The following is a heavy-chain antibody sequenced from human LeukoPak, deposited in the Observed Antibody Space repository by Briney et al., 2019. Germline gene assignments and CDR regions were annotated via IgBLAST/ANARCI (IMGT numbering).Heavy chain of an antibody. CDR2: TYYRSKWYN. J-gene: IGHJ4*02. V-gene: IGHV6-1*01. Sequence: ASQTLSLTCVVSGDSVSSKNGAWNWIRQSPPRGFEWLGRTYYRSKWYNDYAESMEGRMTISLDTSKNQYSLHLNSVTPDDTAVYYCARDFGTTGWHTFDYWGQGTLVTVSS. CDR3: ARDFGTTGWHTFDY. D-gene: IGHD6-19*01. CDR1: GDSVSSKNGA.